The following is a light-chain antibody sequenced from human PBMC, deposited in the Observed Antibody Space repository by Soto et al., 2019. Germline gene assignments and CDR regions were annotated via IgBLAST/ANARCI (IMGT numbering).Light chain of an antibody. CDR3: QQYNTCPRT. J-gene: IGKJ1*01. CDR1: QSVNSN. V-gene: IGKV3-15*01. Sequence: EIVMTQSPATLSLSPGERATLSCRASQSVNSNLAWYQQKPGQAPRPLIYGASSRDSGIPARFSGSGSGTEFTLTISSLQSEDFAAYYCQQYNTCPRTFGLGTKVDIK. CDR2: GAS.